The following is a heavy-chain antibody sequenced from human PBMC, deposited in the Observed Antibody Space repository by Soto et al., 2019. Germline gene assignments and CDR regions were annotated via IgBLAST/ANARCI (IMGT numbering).Heavy chain of an antibody. CDR1: GYTFSDYY. CDR2: INPNHGGT. J-gene: IGHJ4*02. Sequence: ASVKVSCKASGYTFSDYYIHWVRQAPGQGLEWMGWINPNHGGTNYAQRFQGWVTMTRDTSITTAYMELTSLKSDDTAMYYCARDPRQMGTTRYQFDYLGQGTLITSSS. CDR3: ARDPRQMGTTRYQFDY. D-gene: IGHD3-9*01. V-gene: IGHV1-2*04.